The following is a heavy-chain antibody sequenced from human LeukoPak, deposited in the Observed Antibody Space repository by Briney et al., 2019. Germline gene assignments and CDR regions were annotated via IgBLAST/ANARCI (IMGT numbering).Heavy chain of an antibody. CDR3: ARMGTGGLDY. CDR1: GGTFSSYA. D-gene: IGHD3-16*01. V-gene: IGHV1-69*01. CDR2: IIPIFGTA. J-gene: IGHJ4*02. Sequence: GSSVKVSFKASGGTFSSYAISWVRQAPGQGLEWMGGIIPIFGTANYAQKFQGRVTITADESTSTAYMELSSLRPEDTAVYYCARMGTGGLDYWGQGTLVTVSS.